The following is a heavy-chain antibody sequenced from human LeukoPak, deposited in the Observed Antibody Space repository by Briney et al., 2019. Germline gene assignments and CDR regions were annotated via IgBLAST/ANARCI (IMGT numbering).Heavy chain of an antibody. CDR1: GFTFSSYE. CDR2: ISSSGSTI. D-gene: IGHD2-15*01. V-gene: IGHV3-48*03. CDR3: AREIRYCSGSKCYLFDY. Sequence: GGSLRLSCAASGFTFSSYEVNWVRQAPGKGLEWVSYISSSGSTIYYADSVKGRFTISRDNAKNSLYLQMNSLRAEDTAVYYCAREIRYCSGSKCYLFDYWGQGTLVTVSS. J-gene: IGHJ4*02.